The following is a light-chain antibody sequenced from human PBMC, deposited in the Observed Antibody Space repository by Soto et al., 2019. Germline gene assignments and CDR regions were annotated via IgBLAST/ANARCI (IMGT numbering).Light chain of an antibody. J-gene: IGLJ3*02. CDR2: NNN. CDR1: SSNIGRDT. V-gene: IGLV1-44*01. Sequence: QSVLTQPPSASGTPGQRVIISCSGSSSNIGRDTVNWYRQFPGTAPKLLMYNNNQRPSGVPDRFSGSKSGTSASLAISGLQSEDEADYYCAAWDDSLIGWVFGGGTKLTVL. CDR3: AAWDDSLIGWV.